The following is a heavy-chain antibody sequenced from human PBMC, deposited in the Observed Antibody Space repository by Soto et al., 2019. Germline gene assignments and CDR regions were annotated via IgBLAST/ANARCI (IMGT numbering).Heavy chain of an antibody. Sequence: EVHLVESGGGLVQPGGSLRLSCGASGFTFISYIMNWVRQVPGKGREWGSYISSSSSTIYYADSVKGRFTISRDNAKNSLYLQMNSLRAEDTAVYYCARDHTAKRPVYWGQGTLVTVCS. CDR3: ARDHTAKRPVY. CDR2: ISSSSSTI. V-gene: IGHV3-48*01. J-gene: IGHJ4*02. D-gene: IGHD1-1*01. CDR1: GFTFISYI.